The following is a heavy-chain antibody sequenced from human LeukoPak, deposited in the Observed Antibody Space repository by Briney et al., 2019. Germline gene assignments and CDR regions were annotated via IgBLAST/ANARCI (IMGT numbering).Heavy chain of an antibody. CDR1: GFTFSSYA. Sequence: PGGSLRLSCAASGFTFSSYAMHWVRQAPGKGLEWVAVISYDGSNKYYADSVKGRFTISRDNSKNTLYLQMNSLRAEDTAVYYCARDSFHSELNWGQGTLVTASS. D-gene: IGHD1-7*01. J-gene: IGHJ4*02. CDR3: ARDSFHSELN. V-gene: IGHV3-30-3*01. CDR2: ISYDGSNK.